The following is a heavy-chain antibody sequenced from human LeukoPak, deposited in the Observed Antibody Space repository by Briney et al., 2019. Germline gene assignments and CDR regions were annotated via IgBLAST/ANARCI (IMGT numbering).Heavy chain of an antibody. D-gene: IGHD2-2*01. CDR1: GFTFSTYA. CDR3: YQLPPSY. V-gene: IGHV3-30*04. CDR2: ISYDGRQN. J-gene: IGHJ4*02. Sequence: PGRSLRLSCAASGFTFSTYAMNWVRQAPGKGLEWVAVISYDGRQNYYADSVKGRFTISRDNSENTLYLQMNSLGPEDTAVYYCYQLPPSYWGQGTLVTVSS.